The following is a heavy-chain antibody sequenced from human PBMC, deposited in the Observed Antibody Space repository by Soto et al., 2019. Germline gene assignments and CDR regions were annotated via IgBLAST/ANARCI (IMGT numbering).Heavy chain of an antibody. CDR1: GGSISSYY. D-gene: IGHD5-12*01. J-gene: IGHJ4*02. CDR3: ARNSGYDLGFLDY. V-gene: IGHV4-59*01. CDR2: IYYSGST. Sequence: ASETLSLTCTVSGGSISSYYWSWIRQPPGKGLEWIGYIYYSGSTNYNPSLKSRVTISVDTSKNQFSLKLSSVTAADTAVYYCARNSGYDLGFLDYWGQGTLVTVSS.